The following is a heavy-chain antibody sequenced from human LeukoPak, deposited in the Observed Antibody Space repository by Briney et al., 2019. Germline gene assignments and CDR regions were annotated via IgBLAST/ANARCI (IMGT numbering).Heavy chain of an antibody. Sequence: GESLKISCKGSGYSFTSYWIGWVRQMPGKGLEWMGIIYPGDSDTRYSPSFQGQVTISADKSISTAYLQWSSLKASDTAMYYCARDYYGSSGYYSNWFDPWGQGTLVTVSS. J-gene: IGHJ5*02. CDR1: GYSFTSYW. CDR3: ARDYYGSSGYYSNWFDP. CDR2: IYPGDSDT. D-gene: IGHD3-22*01. V-gene: IGHV5-51*01.